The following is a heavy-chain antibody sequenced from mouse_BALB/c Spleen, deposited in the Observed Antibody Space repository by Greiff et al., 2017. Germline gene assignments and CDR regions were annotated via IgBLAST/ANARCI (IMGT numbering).Heavy chain of an antibody. V-gene: IGHV1-4*01. D-gene: IGHD1-1*01. J-gene: IGHJ1*01. CDR3: ANYYGSSYWYFDV. Sequence: QVQLPQSGAELATPGASVKMSCKASGYTFTSYWMHWVKQRPGQGLEWIGYINPSTGYTEYNQKFKDKATLTADKSSSTAYMQLSSLTSEDSAVYYCANYYGSSYWYFDVWGAGTTVTVSS. CDR1: GYTFTSYW. CDR2: INPSTGYT.